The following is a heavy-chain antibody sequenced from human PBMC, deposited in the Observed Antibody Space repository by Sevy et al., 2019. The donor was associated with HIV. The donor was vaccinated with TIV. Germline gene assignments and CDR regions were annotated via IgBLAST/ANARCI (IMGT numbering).Heavy chain of an antibody. CDR1: GFTFSPYS. CDR3: AREGGDVNIFGVVPRDAMDV. Sequence: GGSLRLSCAASGFTFSPYSMNWVRQAPGKGLEWVSSISSSSSYIYYAVSVKGRFIISRDNAKNSLYLQMNSLRAEDTAVYYCAREGGDVNIFGVVPRDAMDVWGQGTTVTVSS. CDR2: ISSSSSYI. J-gene: IGHJ6*02. V-gene: IGHV3-21*01. D-gene: IGHD3-3*02.